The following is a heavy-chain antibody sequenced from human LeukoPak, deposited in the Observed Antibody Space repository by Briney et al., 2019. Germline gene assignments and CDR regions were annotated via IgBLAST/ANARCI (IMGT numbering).Heavy chain of an antibody. CDR1: GGAISSSSYY. V-gene: IGHV4-39*01. D-gene: IGHD4-17*01. CDR2: IYYSGST. CDR3: ASFTDDYGDYGYFDY. Sequence: PSETLSLTCTVSGGAISSSSYYWGWIRQPPVKGLEWIGSIYYSGSTYYNPSLKSRVTISVDTSKNQFSLKLSSVTAADTAVYYCASFTDDYGDYGYFDYWGQGTLVTVSS. J-gene: IGHJ4*02.